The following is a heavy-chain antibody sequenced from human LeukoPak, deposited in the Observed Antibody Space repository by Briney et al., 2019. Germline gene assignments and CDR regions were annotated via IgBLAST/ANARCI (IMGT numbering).Heavy chain of an antibody. J-gene: IGHJ3*02. V-gene: IGHV3-33*01. Sequence: GRSLRLSCAAPGFTFSSYGMHWVRQAPGKGLEWVAVIWYDGSNKYYADSVKGRFTISRDNSKNTLYLQMNSLRAEDTAVYYCAGNWGPLLGAFDIWGQGTMVTVSS. CDR1: GFTFSSYG. CDR3: AGNWGPLLGAFDI. CDR2: IWYDGSNK. D-gene: IGHD7-27*01.